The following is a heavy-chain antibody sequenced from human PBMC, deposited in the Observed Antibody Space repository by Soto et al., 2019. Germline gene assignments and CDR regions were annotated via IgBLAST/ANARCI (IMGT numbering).Heavy chain of an antibody. V-gene: IGHV3-30*18. CDR1: GFTFSSYG. CDR2: ISYDGSNK. D-gene: IGHD2-15*01. J-gene: IGHJ4*02. Sequence: PGGSLRLSCAASGFTFSSYGMHWVRQAPGKGLEWVAVISYDGSNKYYADSVKGRFTISRDNSKNTLYLQMNSLRAEDTAVYYCAKERGGPFDYWGQGTLVTVSS. CDR3: AKERGGPFDY.